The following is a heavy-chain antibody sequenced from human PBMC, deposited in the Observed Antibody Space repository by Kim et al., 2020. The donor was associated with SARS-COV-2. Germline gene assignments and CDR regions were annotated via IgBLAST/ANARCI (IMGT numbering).Heavy chain of an antibody. Sequence: GGSLRLSCTASGFTFGDYAMSWVRQAPGKGLEWVGFIRSKAYGGTTEYAASVKGRFTISRDDSKSIAYLQMNSLKTEDTAVYYCTREPRKGKAVAGTPFPRYYFCYYMDVWGKGTTVTVSS. J-gene: IGHJ6*03. V-gene: IGHV3-49*04. CDR3: TREPRKGKAVAGTPFPRYYFCYYMDV. CDR1: GFTFGDYA. D-gene: IGHD6-19*01. CDR2: IRSKAYGGTT.